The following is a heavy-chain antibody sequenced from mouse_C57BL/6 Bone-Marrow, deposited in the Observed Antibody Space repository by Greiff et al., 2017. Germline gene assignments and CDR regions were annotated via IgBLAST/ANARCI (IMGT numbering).Heavy chain of an antibody. V-gene: IGHV5-17*01. D-gene: IGHD1-1*01. CDR3: ARSYYYGSSYNAMDY. CDR1: GFTFSDYG. J-gene: IGHJ4*01. Sequence: EVQGVESGGGLVKPGGSLKLSCAASGFTFSDYGMHWVRQAPEKGLEWVAYISSGSSTIYYADTVKGRFTISRDNAKNTLFLQMTSLRSEDTAMYYCARSYYYGSSYNAMDYGGQGTSVTVSS. CDR2: ISSGSSTI.